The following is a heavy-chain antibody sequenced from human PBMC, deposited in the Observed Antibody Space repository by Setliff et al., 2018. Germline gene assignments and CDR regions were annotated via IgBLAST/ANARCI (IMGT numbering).Heavy chain of an antibody. Sequence: ASVKVSCKAPGYTFSNYGVTWVRQAPGQGLDWLGWISPYNGHTNYAQNLQGRVTMTTDTSTNTAYLEVSGLTSDDTAVYYCVIPFCAGATCPPSWGQGTQVTVSS. CDR1: GYTFSNYG. D-gene: IGHD2-21*01. J-gene: IGHJ4*02. CDR2: ISPYNGHT. CDR3: VIPFCAGATCPPS. V-gene: IGHV1-18*01.